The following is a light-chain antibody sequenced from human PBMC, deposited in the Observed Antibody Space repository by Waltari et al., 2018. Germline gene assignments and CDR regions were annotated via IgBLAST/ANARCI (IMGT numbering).Light chain of an antibody. Sequence: EIVLTQSPATLSLSPGERATLSCRDSQSVSHYLAWYQQKPGQVPRLLIYDASNRATGIPARFSGSGSGTDFTLTISSLEPEDFATYYCQQYNSYSPWTFGQGTKVEIK. J-gene: IGKJ1*01. CDR3: QQYNSYSPWT. CDR2: DAS. CDR1: QSVSHY. V-gene: IGKV3-11*01.